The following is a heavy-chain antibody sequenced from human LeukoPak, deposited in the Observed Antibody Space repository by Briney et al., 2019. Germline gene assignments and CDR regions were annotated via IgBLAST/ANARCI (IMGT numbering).Heavy chain of an antibody. CDR2: ISGSGGST. D-gene: IGHD6-19*01. Sequence: GGSLRLSCAASGFTFSSYAMSWVRQAPGKGLEWVSAISGSGGSTYYADSVKGRFTISRDNAKNSLYLQMNSLRAEDTAVYYCARLAYSSGVPFVDYWGQGTLVTVSS. V-gene: IGHV3-23*01. CDR3: ARLAYSSGVPFVDY. J-gene: IGHJ4*02. CDR1: GFTFSSYA.